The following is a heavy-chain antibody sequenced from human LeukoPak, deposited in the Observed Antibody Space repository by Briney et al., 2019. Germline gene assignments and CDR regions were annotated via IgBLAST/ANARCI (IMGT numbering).Heavy chain of an antibody. CDR1: GFTFSTYS. V-gene: IGHV3-21*01. J-gene: IGHJ4*02. CDR3: ARGDYYDSSGYLDY. Sequence: GGSLRLSCATSGFTFSTYSMNWVRQAPGKGLEWVSSISSGSSYIYYADSLKGRFTISRDNAKNSLYLQMNSLRAEDTAVYYCARGDYYDSSGYLDYWGQGTLVTVSS. CDR2: ISSGSSYI. D-gene: IGHD3-22*01.